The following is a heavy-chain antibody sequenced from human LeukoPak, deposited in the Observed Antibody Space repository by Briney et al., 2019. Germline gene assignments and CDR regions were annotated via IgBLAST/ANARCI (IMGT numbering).Heavy chain of an antibody. CDR3: AKDIIKYCGGDCYPDY. J-gene: IGHJ4*02. V-gene: IGHV3-9*01. D-gene: IGHD2-21*02. CDR1: GFTFDDYA. Sequence: GRSLRLSCAASGFTFDDYAMHWVRQAPGKGLEWVSGISWNSGSIGYADSVKDRFTISRDNAKNSLYLQMNSLRAEDTALYYCAKDIIKYCGGDCYPDYWGQGTLVTVSS. CDR2: ISWNSGSI.